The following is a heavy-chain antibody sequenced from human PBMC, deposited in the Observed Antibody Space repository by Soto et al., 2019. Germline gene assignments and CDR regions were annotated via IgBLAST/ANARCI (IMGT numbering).Heavy chain of an antibody. V-gene: IGHV1-69*13. CDR1: GGTFSSYS. CDR3: ARTASERTYSSSWYHHYYYYYGMDV. J-gene: IGHJ6*02. D-gene: IGHD6-13*01. CDR2: IIPVFGTA. Sequence: SVEVSCKPSGGTFSSYSISWVREAPGEGREWMGGIIPVFGTANYAQKFQGRVTITADESTSTAYMELSSLRSEDTAVYYCARTASERTYSSSWYHHYYYYYGMDVWGQGTTVTVSS.